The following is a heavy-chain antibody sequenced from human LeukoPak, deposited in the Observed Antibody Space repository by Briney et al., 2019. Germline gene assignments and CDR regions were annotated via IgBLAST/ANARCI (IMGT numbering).Heavy chain of an antibody. CDR3: ASTPLPYYDILTGYQTYTFDY. D-gene: IGHD3-9*01. V-gene: IGHV3-7*01. CDR2: IKQDGSEK. CDR1: GFTFSSYW. J-gene: IGHJ4*02. Sequence: GGSLRLSCAASGFTFSSYWMSWVRQAPGKGLEWVANIKQDGSEKYYVDSVKGRFTISRDNAKNSLYLQMNSLRAEDTAVYYCASTPLPYYDILTGYQTYTFDYWSQGTLVTVSS.